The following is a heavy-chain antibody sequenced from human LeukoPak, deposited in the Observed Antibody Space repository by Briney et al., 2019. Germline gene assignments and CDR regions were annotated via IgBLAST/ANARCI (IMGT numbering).Heavy chain of an antibody. Sequence: PGGSLRLSCAASGFTFSGSAMHWVRQASGKGLEWVGRIRSKANSYATAYAASVKGRFTISRDDSKNTAYLQMNSLKTEDTAVYSCTTYDILTGYSSDYWGQGTLVTVSS. J-gene: IGHJ4*02. D-gene: IGHD3-9*01. CDR3: TTYDILTGYSSDY. CDR1: GFTFSGSA. CDR2: IRSKANSYAT. V-gene: IGHV3-73*01.